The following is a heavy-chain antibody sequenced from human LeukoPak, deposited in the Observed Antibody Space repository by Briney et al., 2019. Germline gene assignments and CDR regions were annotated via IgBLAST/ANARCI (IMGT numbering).Heavy chain of an antibody. J-gene: IGHJ5*02. CDR1: GFTISRSS. D-gene: IGHD4-17*01. CDR2: ISRSGGNT. CDR3: AKVARRYGRWFDP. V-gene: IGHV3-64*01. Sequence: GGSLRLSCAASGFTISRSSMHWVRQAPGKGLEFVSAISRSGGNTYYANSVKGRFTISRDTSKNTLYLQVGSLRVEDMAVYYCAKVARRYGRWFDPWGQGTLVTVSS.